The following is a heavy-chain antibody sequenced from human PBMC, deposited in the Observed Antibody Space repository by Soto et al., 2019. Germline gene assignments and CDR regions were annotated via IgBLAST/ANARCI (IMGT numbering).Heavy chain of an antibody. CDR3: AGEKVGTTGIDF. Sequence: QAQLVQSGAEVKKPGASVKVSCKASGYTFTGYDISWVRQATGQGLEWMGWMNPNSGNTGYAQNFQGRVTMTRDNSITTAYKELTSLRDDDSAVYYCAGEKVGTTGIDFWGQGTLVTVSS. CDR1: GYTFTGYD. D-gene: IGHD1-26*01. V-gene: IGHV1-8*01. J-gene: IGHJ4*02. CDR2: MNPNSGNT.